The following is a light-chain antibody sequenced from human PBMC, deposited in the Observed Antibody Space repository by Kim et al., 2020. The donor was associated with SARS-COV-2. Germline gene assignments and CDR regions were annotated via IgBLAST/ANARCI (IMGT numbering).Light chain of an antibody. CDR1: NIGSKN. J-gene: IGLJ2*01. CDR2: RDS. Sequence: SYELTQPLSVSVALGQTATLTCGGNNIGSKNVHWYQQKPGQAPVLVIYRDSNRPSGIPERVSGSNSGNTATLTISRAQAGDEADYYCQVWDSTNVVFGGG. CDR3: QVWDSTNVV. V-gene: IGLV3-9*01.